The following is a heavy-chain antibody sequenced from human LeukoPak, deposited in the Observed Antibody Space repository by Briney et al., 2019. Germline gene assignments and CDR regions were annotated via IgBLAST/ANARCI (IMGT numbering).Heavy chain of an antibody. CDR1: GFTVSSNY. J-gene: IGHJ4*02. CDR2: IYSGGST. CDR3: ARGPSYSYYFDY. D-gene: IGHD2-21*01. V-gene: IGHV3-53*01. Sequence: GGSLRLSCAASGFTVSSNYMSWVRQAPGKGLEWVSVIYSGGSTYYADSVKGRFTISRDNSKNTLYLQMNSLRAEDTAVYYCARGPSYSYYFDYWGQGTLVTVSS.